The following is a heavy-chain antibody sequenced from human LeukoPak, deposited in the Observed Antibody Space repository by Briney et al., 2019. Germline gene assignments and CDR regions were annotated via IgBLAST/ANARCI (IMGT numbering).Heavy chain of an antibody. CDR3: ARGADGVSSNSRGWFDP. D-gene: IGHD2-15*01. Sequence: GGSLRLSCAASGFTFSSYAMSWVRQAPGKGLEWVSAISGSGGSTYYADSVKGRFTIFRDNSKNTLYLQMNSLRAEDTAVYSCARGADGVSSNSRGWFDPWGQGTLVTVSS. CDR2: ISGSGGST. J-gene: IGHJ5*02. CDR1: GFTFSSYA. V-gene: IGHV3-23*01.